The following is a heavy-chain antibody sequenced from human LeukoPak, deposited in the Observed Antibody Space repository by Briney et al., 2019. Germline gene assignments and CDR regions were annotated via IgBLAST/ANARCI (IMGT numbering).Heavy chain of an antibody. CDR1: GYTFTSNY. CDR2: ISPSGGST. Sequence: ASVKVSCKAFGYTFTSNYMHWVRQAPGQGPEWMGVISPSGGSTTYAQKFQGRVTLTRDMSTSTDYLELSSLRSEDTAVYYCAKDPTDFDSSGQTYFDYWGQGTLVTVSS. CDR3: AKDPTDFDSSGQTYFDY. V-gene: IGHV1-46*01. D-gene: IGHD3-22*01. J-gene: IGHJ4*02.